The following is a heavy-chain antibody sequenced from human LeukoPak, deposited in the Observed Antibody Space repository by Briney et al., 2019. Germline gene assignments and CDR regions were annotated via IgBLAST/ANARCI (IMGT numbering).Heavy chain of an antibody. V-gene: IGHV4-34*01. CDR1: GGSISSYY. J-gene: IGHJ3*02. D-gene: IGHD3-22*01. CDR3: SFTRYDSSGAVAFDI. CDR2: INHSGST. Sequence: SETLSLTCTVSGGSISSYYWSWIRQPPGKGLEWIGEINHSGSTNYNPSLKSRVTISVDTSKNQFSLKLSSVTAADTAVYYCSFTRYDSSGAVAFDIWGQGTMVTVSS.